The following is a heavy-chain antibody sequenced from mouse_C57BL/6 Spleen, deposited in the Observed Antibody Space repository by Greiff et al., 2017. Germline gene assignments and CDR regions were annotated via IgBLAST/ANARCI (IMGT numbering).Heavy chain of an antibody. CDR3: ARGSLHYYAMDY. D-gene: IGHD2-1*01. CDR1: GYTFTSYW. CDR2: IYPGSGST. J-gene: IGHJ4*01. V-gene: IGHV1-55*01. Sequence: QVQLKQPGAELVKPGASVKMSCKASGYTFTSYWITWVKQRPGQGLEWIGDIYPGSGSTNYNEKFKSKATLTVDTSSSTAYMQLSSLTSDDSAVYYCARGSLHYYAMDYWGQGTSVTVSS.